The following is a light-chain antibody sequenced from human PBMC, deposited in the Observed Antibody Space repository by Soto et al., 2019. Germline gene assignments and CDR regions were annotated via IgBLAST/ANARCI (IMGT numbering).Light chain of an antibody. CDR3: QQYNSYPYT. CDR1: QSISSW. Sequence: DIQMTQSPSTLSASVGDRVTITCRASQSISSWLAWYQQKPGKAPKLLIYDASSLQIGVPSRFSGSGSGTEFTLTLRRLQPDDFANYYCQQYNSYPYTFGQGTKVDI. CDR2: DAS. V-gene: IGKV1-5*01. J-gene: IGKJ2*01.